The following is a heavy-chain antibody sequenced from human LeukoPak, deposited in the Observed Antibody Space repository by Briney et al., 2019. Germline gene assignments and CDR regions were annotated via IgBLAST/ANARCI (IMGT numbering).Heavy chain of an antibody. CDR3: ATDRIVVVPAETPYYYMDV. D-gene: IGHD2-2*01. V-gene: IGHV4-30-2*01. CDR2: IYHSGST. J-gene: IGHJ6*03. CDR1: GGSISSGGYY. Sequence: SETLSLTCTVSGGSISSGGYYWSWIRQPPGKGLEWIGYIYHSGSTYYNPSLKSRVTISVDRSKNQFSLKLSSVTAADTAVYYCATDRIVVVPAETPYYYMDVWGKGTTVTVSS.